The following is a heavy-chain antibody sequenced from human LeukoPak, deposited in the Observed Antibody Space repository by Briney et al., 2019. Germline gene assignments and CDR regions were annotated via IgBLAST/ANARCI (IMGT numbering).Heavy chain of an antibody. V-gene: IGHV4-34*01. J-gene: IGHJ4*02. Sequence: SETLSLTCAVYGGSFSGYYWSWIRQPPGKGLEWIGEINHSGSTNYNPSLKSRVTISVDTSKNQFSLKLSSVTAADTAVYYCARGRGTVTRFYFDYWGQGTLVTLSS. CDR2: INHSGST. CDR1: GGSFSGYY. CDR3: ARGRGTVTRFYFDY. D-gene: IGHD4-17*01.